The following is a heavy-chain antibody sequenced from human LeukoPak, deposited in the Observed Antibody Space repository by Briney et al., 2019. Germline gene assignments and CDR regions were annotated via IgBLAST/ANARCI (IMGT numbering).Heavy chain of an antibody. CDR1: GFTFSSYA. V-gene: IGHV3-23*01. J-gene: IGHJ4*02. Sequence: PGGSLRLSCAASGFTFSSYAMSWVRQAPGKGLEWVSAISGSGGSTYYADSVKGRFTISRDNSKNTLYLQMNSLRAEDTAVYYCAKGPDFWSGPLSDYWGQGTLVTVSS. CDR2: ISGSGGST. CDR3: AKGPDFWSGPLSDY. D-gene: IGHD3-3*01.